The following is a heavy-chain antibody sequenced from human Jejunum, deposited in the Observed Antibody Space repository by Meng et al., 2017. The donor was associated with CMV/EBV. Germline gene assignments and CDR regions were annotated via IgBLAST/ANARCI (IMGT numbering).Heavy chain of an antibody. J-gene: IGHJ4*02. D-gene: IGHD1-20*01. CDR3: AHRLSGYNCNHGEFDY. V-gene: IGHV2-5*02. Sequence: GPPVEKPAPSVTLPCTFSGFPLNSRPMGGVRQLQPPGMALVWRALIYWDDDSHSSPSLKSRPTTAKDISKNQVILPMTNMDPDETATYYCAHRLSGYNCNHGEFDYWGQGTLVTVSS. CDR1: GFPLNSRPMG. CDR2: IYWDDDS.